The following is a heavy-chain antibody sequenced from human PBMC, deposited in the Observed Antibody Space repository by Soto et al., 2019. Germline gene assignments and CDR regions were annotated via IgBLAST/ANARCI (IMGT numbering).Heavy chain of an antibody. J-gene: IGHJ4*02. Sequence: RVTISVDTSTNQFSLRLSSVTAADTAVYYCARVSGSYYHVYYFDYWGQGTLVTVSS. D-gene: IGHD1-26*01. V-gene: IGHV4-59*01. CDR3: ARVSGSYYHVYYFDY.